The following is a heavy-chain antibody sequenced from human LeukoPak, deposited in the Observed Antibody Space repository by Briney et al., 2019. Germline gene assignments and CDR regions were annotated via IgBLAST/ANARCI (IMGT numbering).Heavy chain of an antibody. V-gene: IGHV3-11*01. D-gene: IGHD3-22*01. CDR1: GFTFSDYY. J-gene: IGHJ4*02. CDR3: ERDVGGYYDSSGYSLFDY. Sequence: PGGSLRLSCAASGFTFSDYYMSWIRQAPGKGLEWVSYISSSGSTIYYADSVKGRFTISRDNAKNSLYLQMNSLRAEDTAVYYCERDVGGYYDSSGYSLFDYWGQGTLVTVSS. CDR2: ISSSGSTI.